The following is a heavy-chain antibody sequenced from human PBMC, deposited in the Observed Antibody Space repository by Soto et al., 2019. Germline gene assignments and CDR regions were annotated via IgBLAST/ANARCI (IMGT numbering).Heavy chain of an antibody. D-gene: IGHD6-6*01. J-gene: IGHJ4*02. V-gene: IGHV3-23*01. CDR2: ISGNGGST. Sequence: GGSLRLSCGASGFTFSVYAMTWVRQAPGKGLEWVSAISGNGGSTYYADSVKGRFTISRDNSKSTLHLQMNSLRVEDTAVYYCAKDRTFGPPLVRFDSWGQGTMVTVSS. CDR1: GFTFSVYA. CDR3: AKDRTFGPPLVRFDS.